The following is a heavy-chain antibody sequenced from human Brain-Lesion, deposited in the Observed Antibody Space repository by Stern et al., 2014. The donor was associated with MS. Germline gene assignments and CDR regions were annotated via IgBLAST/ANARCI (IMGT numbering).Heavy chain of an antibody. CDR3: AGEEDIRYCSGGSCTGNWFDP. CDR1: GGSVSSTSYA. D-gene: IGHD2-15*01. V-gene: IGHV4-39*01. J-gene: IGHJ5*02. CDR2: IYYSGNT. Sequence: QVQLVQSGPGLVKPSETLSLTCTVAGGSVSSTSYAWAWIRQPPGKGLEWIGTIYYSGNTYYSPSLKSPLTISIDTPKNQFPLQLRSVTAADTAVYYCAGEEDIRYCSGGSCTGNWFDPWGQGTLVTVSS.